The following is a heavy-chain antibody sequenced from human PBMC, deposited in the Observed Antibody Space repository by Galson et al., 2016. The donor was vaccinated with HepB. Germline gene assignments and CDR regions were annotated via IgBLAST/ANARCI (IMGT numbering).Heavy chain of an antibody. CDR1: GASVSNDRLY. V-gene: IGHV4-61*01. CDR3: AKDNSGSYIDY. D-gene: IGHD3-10*01. CDR2: YHYSGNT. Sequence: ETLSLTCTISGASVSNDRLYWSWIRQPPGKGLEWIGFYHYSGNTNYNASLKSRVTISFDTSKNQFSLKLRSVTAADTAVYYCAKDNSGSYIDYWGQGILATVSS. J-gene: IGHJ4*02.